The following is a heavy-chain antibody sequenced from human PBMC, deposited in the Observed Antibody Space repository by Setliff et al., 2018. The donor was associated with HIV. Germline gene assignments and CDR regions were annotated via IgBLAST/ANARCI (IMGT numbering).Heavy chain of an antibody. J-gene: IGHJ4*02. Sequence: VASVKVSCKASGYTFSEYAIHWVRLAPGQRLEWMGRIDTDNGYRRYSPKLQGRVTITKDTSANTAYMELRGLRSEDTAVYYCARWCAAAGCYPAIYHFDSWGQGTLVTVSS. CDR3: ARWCAAAGCYPAIYHFDS. CDR1: GYTFSEYA. CDR2: IDTDNGYR. D-gene: IGHD2-2*01. V-gene: IGHV1-3*04.